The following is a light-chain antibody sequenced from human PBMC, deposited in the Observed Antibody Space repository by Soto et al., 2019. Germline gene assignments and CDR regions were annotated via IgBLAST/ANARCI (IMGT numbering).Light chain of an antibody. CDR2: DNN. CDR3: GTWDRSLSAGV. Sequence: QSVLTQPPSVSAAPGQKVTISCSGSSSNIGNNYVSWYQQLPGTAPKLLIYDNNKRPSGIPDRFSGSKSGTSATLGITGLQTGDEVDYYCGTWDRSLSAGVFGGGTKLTVL. V-gene: IGLV1-51*01. CDR1: SSNIGNNY. J-gene: IGLJ2*01.